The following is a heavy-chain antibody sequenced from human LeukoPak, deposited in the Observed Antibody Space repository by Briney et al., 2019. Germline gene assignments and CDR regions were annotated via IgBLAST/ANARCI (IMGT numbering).Heavy chain of an antibody. D-gene: IGHD1-26*01. CDR1: GGSISSYY. CDR3: ARHAIVGATFNWFDP. J-gene: IGHJ5*02. V-gene: IGHV4-59*08. Sequence: SETLSLTRTVSGGSISSYYWSWIRQPPGKGLEWIGCIYYGGSTNYNPSLKSRVIISVDMSKNQFSLKLSSVTAADTAVYYCARHAIVGATFNWFDPWGQGTLVAVSS. CDR2: IYYGGST.